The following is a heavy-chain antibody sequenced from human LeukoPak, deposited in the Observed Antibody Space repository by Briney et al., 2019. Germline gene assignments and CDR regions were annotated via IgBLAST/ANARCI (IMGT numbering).Heavy chain of an antibody. D-gene: IGHD2-2*01. CDR3: AKALTGRSQLLPVDY. J-gene: IGHJ4*02. Sequence: GGSLRLSCAASGFTFSSYGMHWVRQAPGKGLEWVAVISYDGSNKYYADSVKGRFTISRDNSKNTLYLQMNSLRAEDTAVYYCAKALTGRSQLLPVDYWGQGTLLTVSS. V-gene: IGHV3-30*18. CDR1: GFTFSSYG. CDR2: ISYDGSNK.